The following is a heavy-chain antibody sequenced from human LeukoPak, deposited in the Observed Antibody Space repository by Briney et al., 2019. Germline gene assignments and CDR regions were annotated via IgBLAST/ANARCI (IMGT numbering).Heavy chain of an antibody. J-gene: IGHJ4*02. CDR3: ARAEYGSGMDIPTW. Sequence: ASVKVSCKASGYTFIDYGVSWVRQAPGQGLEWMGWIDTYRGSTNYAQELQGRVTVTTDTSTNTVYMELRSLRSDDTAVYYCARAEYGSGMDIPTWWGQGTLVTVSS. CDR1: GYTFIDYG. D-gene: IGHD3-10*01. CDR2: IDTYRGST. V-gene: IGHV1-18*04.